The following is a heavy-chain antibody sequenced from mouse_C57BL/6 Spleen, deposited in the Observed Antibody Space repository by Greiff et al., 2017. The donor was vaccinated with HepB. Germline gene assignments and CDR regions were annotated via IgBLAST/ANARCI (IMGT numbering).Heavy chain of an antibody. CDR2: INPNNGGT. Sequence: EVQLQQSGPELAKPGASVKISCKASGYTFTDYYMNWVKQSHGKSLEWIGDINPNNGGTSYNQKFKGKATLTVDKSSSTAYMELRSLTSEDSAVYYCADYVWFAYWGQGTLVTVSA. J-gene: IGHJ3*01. CDR1: GYTFTDYY. V-gene: IGHV1-26*01. CDR3: ADYVWFAY. D-gene: IGHD1-1*02.